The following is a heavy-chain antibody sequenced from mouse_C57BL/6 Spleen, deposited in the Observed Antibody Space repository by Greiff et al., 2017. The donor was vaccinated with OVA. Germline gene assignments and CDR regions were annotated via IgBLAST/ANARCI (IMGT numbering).Heavy chain of an antibody. CDR2: IWRGGST. CDR1: GFSLTSYG. J-gene: IGHJ2*01. Sequence: QVQLQQSGPGLVQPSQSLSITCTASGFSLTSYGVHWVRQSPGKGLEWLGVIWRGGSTDYNAAFISRLSISKDNSKSQVFFKMNSLQADDTAIYCCARGGDLDYWGQGTTLTVSS. CDR3: ARGGDLDY. V-gene: IGHV2-2*01.